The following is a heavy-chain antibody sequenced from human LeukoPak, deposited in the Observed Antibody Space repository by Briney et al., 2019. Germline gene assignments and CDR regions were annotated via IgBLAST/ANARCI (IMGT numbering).Heavy chain of an antibody. D-gene: IGHD6-13*01. Sequence: ASVKVSCKASGYTFTGYYMHWVRQAPGQGLEWMGWINPNSGDTNYAQKFQGRVTMTRDTSISTAYMELSRLRSDDTAVYYCARTLWSSWSYFRHWGQGTLVTVSS. J-gene: IGHJ1*01. V-gene: IGHV1-2*02. CDR1: GYTFTGYY. CDR3: ARTLWSSWSYFRH. CDR2: INPNSGDT.